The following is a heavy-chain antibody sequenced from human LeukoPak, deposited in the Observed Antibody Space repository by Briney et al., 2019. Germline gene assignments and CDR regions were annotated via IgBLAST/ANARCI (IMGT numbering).Heavy chain of an antibody. V-gene: IGHV3-33*05. CDR1: GFTFSSYG. CDR2: ISYDGSNK. Sequence: GGSLRLSCAASGFTFSSYGMHWVRQAPGKGLEWVAVISYDGSNKYYADSVKGRFTISRDNSKNTLYLQMNSLRAEDTAVYYCAKGGAYFDYWGQGTLVTVSS. D-gene: IGHD2-15*01. CDR3: AKGGAYFDY. J-gene: IGHJ4*02.